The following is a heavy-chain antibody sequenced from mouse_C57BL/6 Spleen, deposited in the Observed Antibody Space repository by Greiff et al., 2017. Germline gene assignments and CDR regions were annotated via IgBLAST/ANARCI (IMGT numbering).Heavy chain of an antibody. CDR1: GYTFTDYY. CDR2: INPNNGGT. Sequence: EVQLQQSGPELVKPGASVKISCKASGYTFTDYYMNWVKQSHGKSLEWIGDINPNNGGTSYNQKFKGKATLTVDKSSSTAYMELRSLTSEDSAVYYGARDGGSSPYYFDYCGQGTTLTVAS. CDR3: ARDGGSSPYYFDY. J-gene: IGHJ2*01. V-gene: IGHV1-26*01. D-gene: IGHD1-1*01.